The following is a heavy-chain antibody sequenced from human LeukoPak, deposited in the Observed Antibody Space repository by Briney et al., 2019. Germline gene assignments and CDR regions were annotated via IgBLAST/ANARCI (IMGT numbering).Heavy chain of an antibody. V-gene: IGHV4-34*01. CDR3: ARGLGVVIRRFDP. Sequence: SETLSLTCAVYGGSFSGYYWSWIRQPPGKGLEWIGEINHSGSTNYNPSLKSRVTISVDTSKNQFSLKLSSVTAVDTAVYYCARGLGVVIRRFDPWGQGTLVTVSS. J-gene: IGHJ5*02. CDR1: GGSFSGYY. D-gene: IGHD3-3*01. CDR2: INHSGST.